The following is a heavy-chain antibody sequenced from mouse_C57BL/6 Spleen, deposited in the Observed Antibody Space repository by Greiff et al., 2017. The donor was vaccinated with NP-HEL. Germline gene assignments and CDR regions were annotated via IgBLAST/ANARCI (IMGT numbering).Heavy chain of an antibody. J-gene: IGHJ4*01. V-gene: IGHV6-6*01. Sequence: EVKLVESGGGLVQPGGSMKLSCAASGFTFSDAWMDWVRQSPEKGLEWVAEIRNKANNHATYYAESVKGRFTISRDDSKSSVYLQMNSLRAEDTGIYYCTRATVADYYAMDYWGQGTSVTVSS. CDR3: TRATVADYYAMDY. D-gene: IGHD1-1*01. CDR2: IRNKANNHAT. CDR1: GFTFSDAW.